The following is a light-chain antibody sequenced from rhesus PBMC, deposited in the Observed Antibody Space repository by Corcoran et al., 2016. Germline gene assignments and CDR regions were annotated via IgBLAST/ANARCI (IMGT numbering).Light chain of an antibody. CDR1: GGDIGAYNF. V-gene: IGLV2-32*01. CDR3: CSDAGSYTFYV. CDR2: EVS. J-gene: IGLJ1*01. Sequence: QAALTQPRSVSGSPGQSVTISCTGTGGDIGAYNFVSWYQMHPGSAPKLMIYEVSKRPSGVSDRFSGSKSGNTASLTISGLQAEDEADYYCCSDAGSYTFYVFGVGTRLTVL.